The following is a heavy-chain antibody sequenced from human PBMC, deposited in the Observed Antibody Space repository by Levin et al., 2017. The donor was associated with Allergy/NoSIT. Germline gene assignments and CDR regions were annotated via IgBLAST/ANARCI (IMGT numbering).Heavy chain of an antibody. Sequence: GGSLRLSCAASGFTVSSNYMSWVRQAPGKGLEWVSVIYSGGSTYYADSVKGRFTISRDNSKNTLYLQMNSLRAEDTAVYYCASHLTGEGWFDPWGQGTLVTVSS. V-gene: IGHV3-53*01. D-gene: IGHD7-27*01. J-gene: IGHJ5*02. CDR3: ASHLTGEGWFDP. CDR1: GFTVSSNY. CDR2: IYSGGST.